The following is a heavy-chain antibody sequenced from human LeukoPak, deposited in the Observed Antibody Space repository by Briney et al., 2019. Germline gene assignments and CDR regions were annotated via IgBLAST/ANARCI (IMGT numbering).Heavy chain of an antibody. CDR3: AKRGVVIRVILVGFHKEANYFDS. D-gene: IGHD3-22*01. CDR1: GLTLSNYG. Sequence: AGGSLRLSCAVSGLTLSNYGMSWVRQAPGKGLEWVAGISGSGGRTKYADSVKGRFTVSRDNPKNTLYLQMNSLRAEDTAVYFCAKRGVVIRVILVGFHKEANYFDSWGQGALVTVSS. J-gene: IGHJ4*02. V-gene: IGHV3-23*01. CDR2: ISGSGGRT.